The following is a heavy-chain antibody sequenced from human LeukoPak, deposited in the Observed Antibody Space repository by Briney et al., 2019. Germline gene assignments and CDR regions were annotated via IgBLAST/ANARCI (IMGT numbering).Heavy chain of an antibody. D-gene: IGHD3-10*01. J-gene: IGHJ4*02. V-gene: IGHV3-23*01. CDR3: AKDRGPFAVVPDY. CDR2: ISEGGT. CDR1: GFTVSNCG. Sequence: GGSLRLSCAASGFTVSNCGLSWVRQAPGKGLEWVSAISEGGTYYADSVEGRFTISRDNSKNTLYLQMNSLRAEDTALYYCAKDRGPFAVVPDYWGQGTLVTVSS.